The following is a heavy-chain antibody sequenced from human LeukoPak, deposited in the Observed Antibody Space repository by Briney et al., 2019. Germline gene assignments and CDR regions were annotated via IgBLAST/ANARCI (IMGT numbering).Heavy chain of an antibody. V-gene: IGHV1-18*01. Sequence: GASVKVSCKASGYTFTSYGISWVRQAPGQGLEWMGWISAYNGNTNYAQKLQGRVTMTTDTSTSTAYMELRSLRSDDTAVYYCARDRGYDFWSGYWALVYWGQGTLVTVSS. CDR1: GYTFTSYG. CDR3: ARDRGYDFWSGYWALVY. D-gene: IGHD3-3*01. J-gene: IGHJ4*02. CDR2: ISAYNGNT.